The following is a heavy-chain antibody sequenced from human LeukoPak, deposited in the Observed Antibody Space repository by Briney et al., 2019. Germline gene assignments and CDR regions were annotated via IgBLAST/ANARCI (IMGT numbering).Heavy chain of an antibody. D-gene: IGHD6-13*01. V-gene: IGHV3-23*01. J-gene: IGHJ4*02. Sequence: GGSLRLSCAASGFTFSDYVMRWVRQAPGRGLEWVSRISGSGRSTFYADSVKGRFTISRDTAKNTVSLQMNSLRVDDAAVYWCAGRERIAAGSVHYWGQRNLVSVS. CDR2: ISGSGRST. CDR3: AGRERIAAGSVHY. CDR1: GFTFSDYV.